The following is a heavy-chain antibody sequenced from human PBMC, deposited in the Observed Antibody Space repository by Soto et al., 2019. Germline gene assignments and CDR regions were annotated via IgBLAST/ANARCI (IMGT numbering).Heavy chain of an antibody. V-gene: IGHV3-48*01. Sequence: EVQLVESGGGLVQPGGSLRLSCAASGFTFSSYSMNWVRQAPGKGLEWVSYISSSSSTIYYADSVKGRFTISRDNAKNSRYLHMNSLRAEDTAVYYCARDPRYCSGGSCSLYWGQGTLVTVSS. CDR2: ISSSSSTI. J-gene: IGHJ4*02. CDR1: GFTFSSYS. CDR3: ARDPRYCSGGSCSLY. D-gene: IGHD2-15*01.